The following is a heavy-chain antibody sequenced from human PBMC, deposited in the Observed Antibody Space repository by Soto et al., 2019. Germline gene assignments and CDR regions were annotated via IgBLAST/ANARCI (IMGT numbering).Heavy chain of an antibody. D-gene: IGHD3-22*01. CDR3: ASSDSSGYYLDY. CDR1: GGTFSSYA. CDR2: IIPIFGTA. Sequence: SVKVSSKGSGGTFSSYAISWVRQAPGQGLEWMGGIIPIFGTANYAQKFQGRVTITADESTSTAYMELSSLRSEDTAVYYCASSDSSGYYLDYWGQGTLVTVSS. J-gene: IGHJ4*02. V-gene: IGHV1-69*13.